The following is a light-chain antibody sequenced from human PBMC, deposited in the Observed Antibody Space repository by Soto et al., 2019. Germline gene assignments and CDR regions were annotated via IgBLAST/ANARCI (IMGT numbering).Light chain of an antibody. Sequence: QSVLTQPPSASGSPGQSVTISCTGTSSDVGGYNFVSWYQQYPGKAPKLIIYEVTKRPSGVPDRFSASKSGNTASLTVSGLQTDDEADYYCSSYGGSNNFVFGTGTKATVL. CDR1: SSDVGGYNF. CDR3: SSYGGSNNFV. CDR2: EVT. V-gene: IGLV2-8*01. J-gene: IGLJ1*01.